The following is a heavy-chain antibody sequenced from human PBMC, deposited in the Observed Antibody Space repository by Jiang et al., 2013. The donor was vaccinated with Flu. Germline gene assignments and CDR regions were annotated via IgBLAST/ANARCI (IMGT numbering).Heavy chain of an antibody. CDR3: ARQALHAAFDY. CDR1: GFTFSTYA. CDR2: ISYDGSNE. D-gene: IGHD2-2*01. V-gene: IGHV3-30-3*01. Sequence: QLLESGGGVVQPGRSLRLSCAASGFTFSTYAMHWVRQAPGKGLEWVAVISYDGSNEFYADFVKGRFTISRDNSKNTLNLQMNSLRAEDTAVYYCARQALHAAFDYWGQGTLVTVSS. J-gene: IGHJ4*02.